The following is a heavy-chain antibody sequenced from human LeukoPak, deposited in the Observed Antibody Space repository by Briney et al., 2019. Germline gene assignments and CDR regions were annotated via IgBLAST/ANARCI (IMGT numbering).Heavy chain of an antibody. Sequence: ESGPALVKPTQTLTLTCTFSGFSLSTSGMCVSWLRQPPGKALEWLARIDWDDDKYYSTYLKTRLTISKDTSKNQVVLTMTNVNPEDTATYYCARTAGGNSYFYYMDVWGKGTTVTVSS. CDR1: GFSLSTSGMC. CDR2: IDWDDDK. V-gene: IGHV2-70*11. J-gene: IGHJ6*03. D-gene: IGHD4-23*01. CDR3: ARTAGGNSYFYYMDV.